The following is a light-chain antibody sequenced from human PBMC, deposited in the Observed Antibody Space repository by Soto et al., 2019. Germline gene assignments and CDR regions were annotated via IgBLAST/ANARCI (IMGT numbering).Light chain of an antibody. CDR3: YQYGSSPRWT. CDR1: LSVSSRY. V-gene: IGKV3-20*01. CDR2: GAS. J-gene: IGKJ1*01. Sequence: IVLTQSPGTLSFSXGERATLWCRGSLSVSSRYLGWYQQKPXKRPRLLXNGASSRATAIQERLSGSGSGRDFTLNISRLEPEDFAVYYCYQYGSSPRWTFGQGTKVDIK.